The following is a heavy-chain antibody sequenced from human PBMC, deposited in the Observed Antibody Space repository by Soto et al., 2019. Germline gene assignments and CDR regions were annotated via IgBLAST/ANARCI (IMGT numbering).Heavy chain of an antibody. J-gene: IGHJ6*02. V-gene: IGHV4-59*08. CDR1: GGSISSYY. Sequence: SETLSLTCTVSGGSISSYYWSWIRQPPGKGLEWIGYIHYFGSTNYNPSLKSRVTISVDTSKKHFSLRLSSVTAADTAVYYCARASVAGTVYCYGMDVWGQGTTVTVSS. D-gene: IGHD6-19*01. CDR2: IHYFGST. CDR3: ARASVAGTVYCYGMDV.